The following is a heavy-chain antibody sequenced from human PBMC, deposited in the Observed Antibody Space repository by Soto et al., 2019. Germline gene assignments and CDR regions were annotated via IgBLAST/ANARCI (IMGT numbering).Heavy chain of an antibody. J-gene: IGHJ6*02. D-gene: IGHD1-26*01. Sequence: WGSLRLSCAASGFTVISNYMSFGRQSPLKGLEWVSVIYSGGSTYYADSVKGRFTISRDNSKNTLYLQMNSLRAEDTAVYYCARVGTEHGMDVWGQGTTVTVSS. CDR2: IYSGGST. CDR1: GFTVISNY. CDR3: ARVGTEHGMDV. V-gene: IGHV3-53*01.